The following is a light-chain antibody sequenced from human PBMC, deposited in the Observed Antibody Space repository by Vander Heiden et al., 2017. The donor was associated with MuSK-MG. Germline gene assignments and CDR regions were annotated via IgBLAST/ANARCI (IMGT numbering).Light chain of an antibody. J-gene: IGLJ2*01. V-gene: IGLV3-25*03. Sequence: SYELTQPPSVSVSPGQTARITCSGDALPKQYAYWYQQKPGQAPVLVIYKDSERPSGIPERFSGSSSGTTVTLTISGVQAEDESYYYCQSADSSGVFGGGTKLTVL. CDR1: ALPKQY. CDR2: KDS. CDR3: QSADSSGV.